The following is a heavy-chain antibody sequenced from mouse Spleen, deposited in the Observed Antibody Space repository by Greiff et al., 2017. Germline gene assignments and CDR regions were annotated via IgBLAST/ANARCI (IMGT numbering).Heavy chain of an antibody. CDR3: ARGGYYYGSSYWYFDV. CDR1: GYSFTSYY. D-gene: IGHD1-1*01. CDR2: IYPGSGNT. V-gene: IGHV1-66*01. J-gene: IGHJ1*03. Sequence: QVQLQQSGPELVKPGASVKISCKASGYSFTSYYIHWVKQRPGQGLEWIGWIYPGSGNTKYNEKFKGKATLTADTSSSTAYMQLSSLTSEDSAVYYCARGGYYYGSSYWYFDVWGTGTTVTVSS.